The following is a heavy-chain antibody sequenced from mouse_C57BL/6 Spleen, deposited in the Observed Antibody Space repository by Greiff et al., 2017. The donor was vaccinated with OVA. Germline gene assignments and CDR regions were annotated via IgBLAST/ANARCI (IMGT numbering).Heavy chain of an antibody. CDR2: INYDGSST. V-gene: IGHV5-16*01. J-gene: IGHJ4*01. Sequence: EVNVVESEGGLVQPGSSMKLSCTASGFTFSDYYMAWVRQVPEKGLEWVANINYDGSSTYYLDSLKSRFIISRDNAKNILYLQMSSLKSEDTATYYCAREDSSGYDAMDYWGQGTSVTVSS. CDR1: GFTFSDYY. D-gene: IGHD3-2*02. CDR3: AREDSSGYDAMDY.